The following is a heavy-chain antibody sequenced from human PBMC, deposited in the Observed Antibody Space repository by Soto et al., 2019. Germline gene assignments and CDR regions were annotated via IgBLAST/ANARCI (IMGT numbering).Heavy chain of an antibody. Sequence: QPGGSLRLSCTASGFTFGDYAMSWFRQAPGKGLEWVGFIRSKAYGGTTEYAASVKGRFTISRDDSKSIAYLQMNSLKTEDTAVYYCTRDWYDSGSYLWFDPWGQGTLVTVSS. CDR3: TRDWYDSGSYLWFDP. V-gene: IGHV3-49*03. D-gene: IGHD1-26*01. CDR2: IRSKAYGGTT. J-gene: IGHJ5*02. CDR1: GFTFGDYA.